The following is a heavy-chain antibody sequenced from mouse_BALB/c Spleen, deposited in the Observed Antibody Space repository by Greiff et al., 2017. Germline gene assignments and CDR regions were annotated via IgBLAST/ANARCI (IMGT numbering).Heavy chain of an antibody. Sequence: QVQLKQSGPELVKPGASVRISCTASGYTFTRYYIHWVKQRPGQGLEWIGWIYPGNVNTKYNEKFKGKATLTADKSSSTAYMQLSSMTSEYSAVYFCARGSYYGNFYAMDYWGQGTSVTVSS. J-gene: IGHJ4*01. CDR3: ARGSYYGNFYAMDY. D-gene: IGHD2-1*01. CDR2: IYPGNVNT. CDR1: GYTFTRYY. V-gene: IGHV1S56*01.